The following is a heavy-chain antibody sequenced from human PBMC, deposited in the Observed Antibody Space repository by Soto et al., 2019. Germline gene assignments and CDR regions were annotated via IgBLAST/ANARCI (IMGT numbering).Heavy chain of an antibody. CDR1: GFTFSSYS. Sequence: EVQLVESGGGLVKPGGSLRLSCAASGFTFSSYSMNWVRQAQGKGREWVSSISSSSSYIYYADSVKGRFTISRDNAKNSLYLQMNSLRAEDTAVYYCARDRRWWSSAGYYYYGMDVWGQGTTVTVSS. D-gene: IGHD2-15*01. J-gene: IGHJ6*02. CDR2: ISSSSSYI. CDR3: ARDRRWWSSAGYYYYGMDV. V-gene: IGHV3-21*01.